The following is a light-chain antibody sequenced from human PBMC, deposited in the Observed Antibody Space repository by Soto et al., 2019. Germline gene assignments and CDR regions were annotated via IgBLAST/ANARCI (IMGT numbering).Light chain of an antibody. V-gene: IGLV1-40*01. CDR1: NSNIGAGYD. CDR2: GNN. J-gene: IGLJ1*01. CDR3: QSYDSSLSGYV. Sequence: QSVLTQPPSVSGAPGQRVTISCTGSNSNIGAGYDVHWYQQLPGTAPKLLIYGNNNRPSGVPDRFSGSKSGTSASLAITGLQAEDEADFYCQSYDSSLSGYVFGTETKLTVL.